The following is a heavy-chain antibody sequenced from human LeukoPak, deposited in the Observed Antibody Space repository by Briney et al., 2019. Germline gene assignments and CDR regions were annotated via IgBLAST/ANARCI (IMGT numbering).Heavy chain of an antibody. D-gene: IGHD3-22*01. Sequence: ASVKVSCKASGYTFTSYYMHWVRQAPGQGLEWMGIINPSGGSTSYAQKFQGRVTITTDESTSTAYMELSSLRSEDTAVYYCASEANNYYYDSSGYIFDYWGQGTLVTVSS. CDR1: GYTFTSYY. V-gene: IGHV1-46*01. J-gene: IGHJ4*02. CDR2: INPSGGST. CDR3: ASEANNYYYDSSGYIFDY.